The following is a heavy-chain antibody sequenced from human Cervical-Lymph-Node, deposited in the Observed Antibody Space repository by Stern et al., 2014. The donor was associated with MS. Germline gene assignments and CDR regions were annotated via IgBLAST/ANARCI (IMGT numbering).Heavy chain of an antibody. J-gene: IGHJ4*02. CDR2: INTNTGNP. CDR1: GYSFTHFA. Sequence: MQLVESGSELKKPGASVKVSCKASGYSFTHFALNWVRHAPGQGLQWMGWINTNTGNPSYAQAFTGRFVFSLDTSVSTAYLQISSLKAEDTAVYYCARDPHDYGDRFDYWGQGNLVTVSS. V-gene: IGHV7-4-1*02. CDR3: ARDPHDYGDRFDY. D-gene: IGHD4-17*01.